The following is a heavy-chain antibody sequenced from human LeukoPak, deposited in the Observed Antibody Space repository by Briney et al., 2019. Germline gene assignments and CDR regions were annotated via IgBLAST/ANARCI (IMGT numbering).Heavy chain of an antibody. CDR1: GFTFSAYA. CDR2: ISGSGGST. D-gene: IGHD3-3*01. J-gene: IGHJ4*02. CDR3: AKDGPLLWSGCYNFDY. Sequence: GGSLRLSCVASGFTFSAYAMTWVRQAPGKGLEWVSAISGSGGSTYYADSVKGRFTISRDNSKNTLYLQMNSLRAEDTAVYYCAKDGPLLWSGCYNFDYWGQGTLVTVSS. V-gene: IGHV3-23*01.